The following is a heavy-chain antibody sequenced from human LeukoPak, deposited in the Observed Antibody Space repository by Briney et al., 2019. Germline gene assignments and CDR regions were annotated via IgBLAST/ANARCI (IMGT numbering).Heavy chain of an antibody. J-gene: IGHJ4*02. CDR3: AKDTAVAGNWAFDY. Sequence: PGGSLRLSCAASGFTFSSYAMHWVRQAPGKGLEWVSGISWNSGSIGYADSVKGRFTISRDNAKNSLYLQMNSLRAEDTALYYCAKDTAVAGNWAFDYWGQGTLVTVSS. V-gene: IGHV3-9*01. CDR2: ISWNSGSI. D-gene: IGHD6-19*01. CDR1: GFTFSSYA.